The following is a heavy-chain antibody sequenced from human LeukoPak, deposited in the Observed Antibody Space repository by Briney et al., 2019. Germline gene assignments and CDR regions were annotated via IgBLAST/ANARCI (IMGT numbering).Heavy chain of an antibody. V-gene: IGHV4-59*01. D-gene: IGHD2-15*01. CDR1: GASISSYS. J-gene: IGHJ4*02. CDR3: ARFVGSGLDY. Sequence: TSETLSLTCSVSGASISSYSWSWIRQPPGKGLEWIGYIYYSGNTNYNPSLKSRVTISVDKSNNGASLNLNSVTAADTAVYYCARFVGSGLDYWGQGTLLTVSS. CDR2: IYYSGNT.